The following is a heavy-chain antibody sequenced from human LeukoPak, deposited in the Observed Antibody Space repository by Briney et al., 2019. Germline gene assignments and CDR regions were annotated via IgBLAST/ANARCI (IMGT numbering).Heavy chain of an antibody. V-gene: IGHV4-31*03. CDR3: ATRPVFCSSTSCDGFDP. Sequence: PSETLSLTRTVSGGSISSGGYYWSWIRQHPGKGLEWIGYIYYSGSTYYNPSLKSRVTISVDTSKNQFSLKLSSVTAADTAVYYCATRPVFCSSTSCDGFDPWGQGTLVTVSS. CDR2: IYYSGST. D-gene: IGHD2-2*01. CDR1: GGSISSGGYY. J-gene: IGHJ5*02.